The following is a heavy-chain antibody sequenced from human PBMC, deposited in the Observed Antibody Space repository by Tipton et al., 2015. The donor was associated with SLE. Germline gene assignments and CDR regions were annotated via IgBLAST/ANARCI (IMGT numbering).Heavy chain of an antibody. Sequence: GLVKPSETLSLTCTVYGGSISSSSSYYWAWIRQPPGKGVEWIGEINHRGSTNYSPSLKSRVTMSVDTSTNQFSLKLSSVTAADTAVYYCARFKWEFHPFFDYWGQGTLVTVSS. J-gene: IGHJ4*02. CDR1: GGSISSSSSYY. CDR3: ARFKWEFHPFFDY. CDR2: INHRGST. V-gene: IGHV4-39*07. D-gene: IGHD1-26*01.